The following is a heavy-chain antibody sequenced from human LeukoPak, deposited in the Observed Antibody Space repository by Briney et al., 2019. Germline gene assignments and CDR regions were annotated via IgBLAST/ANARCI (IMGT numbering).Heavy chain of an antibody. Sequence: GGSLRLSCAASGFTFSSYSMNWVRQAPGKGLEWVSSISSSSSYIYYADSVKGRFTISRDNAKNSLYLQMNSLRAEDTAVYYCAKDPRMWIQTIDSWGQGTLVTVSS. V-gene: IGHV3-21*04. J-gene: IGHJ4*02. CDR3: AKDPRMWIQTIDS. D-gene: IGHD5-18*01. CDR2: ISSSSSYI. CDR1: GFTFSSYS.